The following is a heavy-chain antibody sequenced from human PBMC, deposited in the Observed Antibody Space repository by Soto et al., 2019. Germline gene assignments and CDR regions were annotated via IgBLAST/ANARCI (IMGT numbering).Heavy chain of an antibody. Sequence: PGESLKISCKGSGYSFTNYWIGWVRQMPGKGLEWMGIIYPGDSHAIYSPSFLGQVTMSADKFIRTPCLQWSSLNAADTAMYYCARPCSGGPNDPFDVWGQGTMVTVSS. J-gene: IGHJ3*01. CDR3: ARPCSGGPNDPFDV. V-gene: IGHV5-51*01. CDR1: GYSFTNYW. D-gene: IGHD2-15*01. CDR2: IYPGDSHA.